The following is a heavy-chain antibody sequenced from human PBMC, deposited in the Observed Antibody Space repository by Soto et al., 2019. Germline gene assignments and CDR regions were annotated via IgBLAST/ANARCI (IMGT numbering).Heavy chain of an antibody. CDR3: ARLQGFQSYYFDY. J-gene: IGHJ4*02. V-gene: IGHV3-66*04. Sequence: PGGSLRLSCAASGFTFSSYAMSWVRQAPGKGLEWVSVIYSGGSTYYADSVKGRFTISRDNSKNTLYLQMNSLRAEDTAVYYCARLQGFQSYYFDYWGQGTLVTVSS. CDR1: GFTFSSYA. CDR2: IYSGGST.